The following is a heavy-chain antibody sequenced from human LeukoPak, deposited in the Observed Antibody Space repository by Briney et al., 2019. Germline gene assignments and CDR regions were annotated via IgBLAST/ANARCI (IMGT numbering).Heavy chain of an antibody. CDR1: GGSISSYY. Sequence: SETLSLTCTVSGGSISSYYWSWIRQPPGKGLGWRGYIYYSGSTSYNPSLKSRVTISVDTSKNQFSLKLSSVTAADTAVYYCARHGAAWAGSYNYLDCWGQGTLVTASS. D-gene: IGHD1-26*01. J-gene: IGHJ4*02. CDR3: ARHGAAWAGSYNYLDC. V-gene: IGHV4-59*08. CDR2: IYYSGST.